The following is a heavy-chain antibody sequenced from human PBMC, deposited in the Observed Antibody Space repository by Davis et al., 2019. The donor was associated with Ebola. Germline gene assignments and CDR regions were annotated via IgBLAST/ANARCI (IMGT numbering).Heavy chain of an antibody. CDR2: ISSRSSYI. J-gene: IGHJ6*03. D-gene: IGHD3-3*01. V-gene: IGHV3-21*01. Sequence: PGPSLRLSCAASGFTFSSYSMNWVRHAPGKGLEWFSSISSRSSYIYYADSVKGRFTISRDNAKNSLYLQMNSLRAEDTAVYYCARDGDFWSGYSFASDYYYMDVWGKGTTVTVSS. CDR3: ARDGDFWSGYSFASDYYYMDV. CDR1: GFTFSSYS.